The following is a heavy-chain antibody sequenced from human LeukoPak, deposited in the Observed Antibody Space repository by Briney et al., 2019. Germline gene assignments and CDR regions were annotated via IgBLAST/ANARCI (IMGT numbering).Heavy chain of an antibody. D-gene: IGHD4-23*01. Sequence: GGSLRLSCAASGFTFSGSSMNWVRQAPGKGLEWVSFISTSSSYIYYGDSVKGRFTISRDNAKNSLYLQMNSLRAEDTALYYCARGGSYGGYHSYWGQGTLVTVSS. V-gene: IGHV3-21*01. CDR1: GFTFSGSS. J-gene: IGHJ4*02. CDR2: ISTSSSYI. CDR3: ARGGSYGGYHSY.